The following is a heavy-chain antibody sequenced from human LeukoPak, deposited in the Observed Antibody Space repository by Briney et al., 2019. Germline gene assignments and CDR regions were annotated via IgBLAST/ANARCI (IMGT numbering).Heavy chain of an antibody. CDR3: AREGNGWLHDY. D-gene: IGHD6-19*01. CDR1: GYTFTGYY. J-gene: IGHJ4*02. CDR2: INTYNGDT. Sequence: ASVKVSCKASGYTFTGYYMHWVRQAPGQGLEWMGWINTYNGDTRSAEQLQGRVTLTTDTSTSTAYMELRSLRSDDTAVYYCAREGNGWLHDYWGQGTLVIVSS. V-gene: IGHV1-18*04.